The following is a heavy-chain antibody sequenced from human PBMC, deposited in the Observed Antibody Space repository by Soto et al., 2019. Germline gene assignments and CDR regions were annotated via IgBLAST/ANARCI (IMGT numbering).Heavy chain of an antibody. D-gene: IGHD1-1*01. CDR3: ARLPGITTSRRDY. CDR1: VGSISSPTYY. J-gene: IGHJ4*02. Sequence: SETLSLTWSVSVGSISSPTYYWGWIRQPPGKGLEWIGSIYYSGSTYYSPSLKSRVTISVDTSKNQFSLKVSSVTAADTAVYYCARLPGITTSRRDYWGQGTLVTVSS. CDR2: IYYSGST. V-gene: IGHV4-39*01.